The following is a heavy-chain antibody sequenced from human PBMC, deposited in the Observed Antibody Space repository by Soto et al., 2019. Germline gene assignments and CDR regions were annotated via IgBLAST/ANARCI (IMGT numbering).Heavy chain of an antibody. CDR2: INPNSGGT. D-gene: IGHD3-10*01. J-gene: IGHJ6*02. CDR1: GYTLTGYY. V-gene: IGHV1-2*04. Sequence: GASVKVSCKASGYTLTGYYMHWVRQAPGQGLEWMGWINPNSGGTNYAQKFQGWVTMTRDTSISTAYMELSRLRSDDTAVYYCARDRYYYGSGSYSFTLTYYYYGMDVWGQGTTVTVSS. CDR3: ARDRYYYGSGSYSFTLTYYYYGMDV.